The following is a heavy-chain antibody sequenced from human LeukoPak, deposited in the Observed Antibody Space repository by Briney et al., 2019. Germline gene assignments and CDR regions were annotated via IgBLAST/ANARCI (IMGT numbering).Heavy chain of an antibody. D-gene: IGHD5-18*01. V-gene: IGHV3-30-3*01. J-gene: IGHJ4*02. CDR2: ISYDDGTNK. CDR3: ARLNMGYGYFLEATKHDY. CDR1: GFTFSTYP. Sequence: GGSLRLSCAASGFTFSTYPMHWVRQAPGKGLEWVAVISYDDGTNKYYADSVKGRFTISRDNSKNTLYLQMNSLRAEDTAVYYCARLNMGYGYFLEATKHDYWGQGTLVTVSS.